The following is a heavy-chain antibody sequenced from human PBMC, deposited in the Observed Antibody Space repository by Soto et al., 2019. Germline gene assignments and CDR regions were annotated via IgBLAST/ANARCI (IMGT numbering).Heavy chain of an antibody. CDR2: VYNSGST. J-gene: IGHJ4*02. CDR1: GGSISSNY. V-gene: IGHV4-59*01. Sequence: SETLSLTCTVSGGSISSNYWTWIRQPPGKGLEWIGYVYNSGSTNYNPSLKSRVTISGDTSKSQFSLKVNSMTAADTAVCYCARYRREAVAGYTLDNWGQGILVTVSS. D-gene: IGHD6-13*01. CDR3: ARYRREAVAGYTLDN.